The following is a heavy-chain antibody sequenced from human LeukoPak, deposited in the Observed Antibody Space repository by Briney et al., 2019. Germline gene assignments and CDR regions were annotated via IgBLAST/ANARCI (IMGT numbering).Heavy chain of an antibody. J-gene: IGHJ4*02. CDR3: AMNPYEYYFDY. CDR2: INPNSGDT. CDR1: GYTFTGYY. D-gene: IGHD5-12*01. Sequence: ASVKVSCKASGYTFTGYYIHWVRQAPGQGLEWMGWINPNSGDTNYAQKFQGRVTMTRDTSIRTAYMELSDLRSDDTAVYYCAMNPYEYYFDYWGQGTLVTVSS. V-gene: IGHV1-2*02.